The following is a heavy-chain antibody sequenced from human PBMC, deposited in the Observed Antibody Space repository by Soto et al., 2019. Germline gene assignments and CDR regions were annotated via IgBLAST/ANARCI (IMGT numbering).Heavy chain of an antibody. J-gene: IGHJ4*02. D-gene: IGHD2-8*01. CDR1: GFTFSSYA. CDR3: AKVPGYCTNGVCYTPDFDY. CDR2: ISGSGGST. V-gene: IGHV3-23*01. Sequence: GGSLRLSCAASGFTFSSYAMSGVRQAPGKGLEWVSAISGSGGSTYYADSVKGRFTISRDNSKNTLYLQMNSLRAEDTAVYYCAKVPGYCTNGVCYTPDFDYWGQGTLVTVSS.